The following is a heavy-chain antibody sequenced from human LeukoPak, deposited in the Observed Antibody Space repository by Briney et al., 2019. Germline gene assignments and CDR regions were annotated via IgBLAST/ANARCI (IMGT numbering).Heavy chain of an antibody. D-gene: IGHD2-21*02. J-gene: IGHJ3*02. CDR3: AREGGGDRRGAFDI. V-gene: IGHV3-30*03. CDR2: VSNDGSKR. Sequence: GGSLRLSCAASGFTFSSYGMHWVRQAPGKGLEWVAVVSNDGSKRYYADSVKGRFTISRDNAENSLYLQVNSLRAGDTAVYYCAREGGGDRRGAFDIWGQGTMVTVSS. CDR1: GFTFSSYG.